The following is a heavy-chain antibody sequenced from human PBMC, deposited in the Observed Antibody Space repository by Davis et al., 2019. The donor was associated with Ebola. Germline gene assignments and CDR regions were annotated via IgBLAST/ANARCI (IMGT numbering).Heavy chain of an antibody. D-gene: IGHD3-10*01. V-gene: IGHV3-23*01. CDR1: GFTFSSYG. CDR3: AKETAEVGEPNFDY. Sequence: GESLKISCAASGFTFSSYGMSWVRQAPGKGLEWVSGASGGGGAYYADSVKGRFTISRDNSKNTLYLQMTSLRDEDTAVYYCAKETAEVGEPNFDYLGQGTVVTVSS. J-gene: IGHJ4*02. CDR2: ASGGGGA.